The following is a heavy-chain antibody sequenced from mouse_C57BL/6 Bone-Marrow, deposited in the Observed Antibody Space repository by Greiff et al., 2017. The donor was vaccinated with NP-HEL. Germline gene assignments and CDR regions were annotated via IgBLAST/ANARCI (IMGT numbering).Heavy chain of an antibody. D-gene: IGHD6-5*01. Sequence: VQLQQSGAELVRPGASVKLSCTASGFNIKDDYMHWVKQRPEQGLEWIGWIDPENGDTKYASKFQGKATITADTSSNTAYLQLSSLTSEDTAVYYCTSYDFYAMDYWGQGTSVTVSS. CDR3: TSYDFYAMDY. J-gene: IGHJ4*01. V-gene: IGHV14-4*01. CDR2: IDPENGDT. CDR1: GFNIKDDY.